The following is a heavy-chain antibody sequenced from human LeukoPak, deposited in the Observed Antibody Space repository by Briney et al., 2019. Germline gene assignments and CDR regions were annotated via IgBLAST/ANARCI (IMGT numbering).Heavy chain of an antibody. CDR2: LNTDGSST. CDR1: GFTFSSYW. Sequence: GRSLRLSCAASGFTFSSYWMHWVRQAPGKGLVWVSRLNTDGSSTSYADSVKGRFTISRDNAKNTLYLQMNSLRAEDTAVYYCARDMYSGSYHTKEAFDYWGQGTLVTVSS. D-gene: IGHD1-26*01. CDR3: ARDMYSGSYHTKEAFDY. V-gene: IGHV3-74*01. J-gene: IGHJ4*02.